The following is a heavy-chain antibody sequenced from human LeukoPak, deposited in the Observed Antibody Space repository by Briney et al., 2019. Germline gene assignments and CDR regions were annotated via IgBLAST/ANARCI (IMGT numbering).Heavy chain of an antibody. J-gene: IGHJ3*02. V-gene: IGHV4-61*02. CDR1: GGPISSGSYY. CDR3: ARESRFDDAFDI. D-gene: IGHD3-3*01. CDR2: IYTSGST. Sequence: SQTLSLTCTVSGGPISSGSYYWSWIRQPAGKGLEWIGRIYTSGSTNYNPSLKSRVTISVDTSKNQFSLKLSSVTAADTAVYYCARESRFDDAFDIWGQGTMVTVSS.